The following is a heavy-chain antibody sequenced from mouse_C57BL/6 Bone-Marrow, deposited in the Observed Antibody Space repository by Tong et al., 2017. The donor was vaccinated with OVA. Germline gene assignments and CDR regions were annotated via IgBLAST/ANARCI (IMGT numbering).Heavy chain of an antibody. CDR1: EYEFPSHD. CDR3: ARDQGVTTNY. D-gene: IGHD2-1*01. Sequence: EVQLQESGGGLVQPGESLKLSCESNEYEFPSHDMSWVRKTPEKRLELVAAINSDGGSTYYPDTMERRFIISRDNTKNNRYLQRSSLKSEDTARYYCARDQGVTTNYWGQGTTLTVSS. V-gene: IGHV5-2*01. J-gene: IGHJ2*01. CDR2: INSDGGST.